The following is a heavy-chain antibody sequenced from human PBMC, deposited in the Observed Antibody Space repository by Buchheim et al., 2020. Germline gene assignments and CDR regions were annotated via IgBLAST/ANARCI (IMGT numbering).Heavy chain of an antibody. CDR2: IYWDDDK. V-gene: IGHV2-5*02. CDR1: GFSLSTSGLG. J-gene: IGHJ5*02. D-gene: IGHD6-19*01. CDR3: ALKAPDLSIAVAEDRFDP. Sequence: QITLKESGPTLVKPTQTLTLTCTFSGFSLSTSGLGVGWIRQPPGKALEWLALIYWDDDKRYSPSLKSRLTITKDNSKNQVVLTMTNMDPVDTATYYCALKAPDLSIAVAEDRFDPWGQGTL.